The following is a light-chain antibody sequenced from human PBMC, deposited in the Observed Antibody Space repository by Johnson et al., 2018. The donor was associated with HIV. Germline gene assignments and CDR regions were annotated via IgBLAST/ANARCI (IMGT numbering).Light chain of an antibody. V-gene: IGLV1-51*01. CDR1: SSTIETNS. Sequence: HSVLTQPPSVSAAPGQNVTISCSGSSSTIETNSVSWYQHVPGTAPKLLLHENNKRPSGIPDRFSGSKSGTSATLGITCLCPEAEAYYYCGTWDSSLRTGFFGDGTKVTFL. CDR2: ENN. CDR3: GTWDSSLRTGF. J-gene: IGLJ1*01.